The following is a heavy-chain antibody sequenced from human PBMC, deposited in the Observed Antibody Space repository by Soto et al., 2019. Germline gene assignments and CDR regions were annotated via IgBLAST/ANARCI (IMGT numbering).Heavy chain of an antibody. Sequence: GGSLRLSCAASGFTFSSYSMNWVRQAPGKGLEWVSYISSSSSTIYYADSVKGRFTISRYNAKNSLYLQMNSLRAEDTAVYYCARMGDSSGYSGWFDPWGQGTLVTVSS. CDR3: ARMGDSSGYSGWFDP. D-gene: IGHD3-22*01. J-gene: IGHJ5*02. CDR1: GFTFSSYS. V-gene: IGHV3-48*01. CDR2: ISSSSSTI.